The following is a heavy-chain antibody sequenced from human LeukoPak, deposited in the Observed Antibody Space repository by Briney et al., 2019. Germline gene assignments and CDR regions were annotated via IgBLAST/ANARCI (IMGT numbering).Heavy chain of an antibody. CDR3: ARIPTNAVPSAHNGFDI. CDR1: GGSISSYY. CDR2: IYYSGST. Sequence: SETLSLTCTVSGGSISSYYWSWIRQPPGKGLEWIGYIYYSGSTNYNPSLKSRVTISIDTSKNQFSLRLNSVTAADTSIYYCARIPTNAVPSAHNGFDIWGQGTMLTVSS. D-gene: IGHD6-19*01. J-gene: IGHJ3*02. V-gene: IGHV4-59*08.